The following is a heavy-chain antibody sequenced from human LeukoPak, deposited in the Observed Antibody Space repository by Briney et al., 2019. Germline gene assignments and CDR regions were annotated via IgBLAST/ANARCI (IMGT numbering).Heavy chain of an antibody. D-gene: IGHD3-22*01. Sequence: PGGSLRLSCAASGFTFNNYAVHWVRQAPGKGLEWVSYISSSSSIIYHADSVKGRFTISRDNAKNSLYLQMNSLRAEDTAVYYCARAGHYYDSSGSHDAFDIWGQGTMVTVSS. CDR2: ISSSSSII. J-gene: IGHJ3*02. CDR3: ARAGHYYDSSGSHDAFDI. V-gene: IGHV3-48*01. CDR1: GFTFNNYA.